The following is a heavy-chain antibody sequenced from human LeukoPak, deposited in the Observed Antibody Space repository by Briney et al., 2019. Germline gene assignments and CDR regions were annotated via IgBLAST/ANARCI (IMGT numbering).Heavy chain of an antibody. Sequence: PSETLSLTCTVSGGSISSSSHYWGWIRQPPGKGLEWIGSIYYSGSTYYNPSLKSRVTISVDTSKNQFSLKLSSVTAADTAVYYCANLFGSSSGYGDYWGQGTLVTVSS. CDR1: GGSISSSSHY. CDR2: IYYSGST. V-gene: IGHV4-39*01. D-gene: IGHD3-22*01. J-gene: IGHJ4*02. CDR3: ANLFGSSSGYGDY.